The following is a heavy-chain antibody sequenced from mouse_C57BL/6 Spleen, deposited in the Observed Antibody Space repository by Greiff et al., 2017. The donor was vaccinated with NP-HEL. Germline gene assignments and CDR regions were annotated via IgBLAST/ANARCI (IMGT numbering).Heavy chain of an antibody. CDR2: IYPRDGST. CDR3: AARGGGLTGPWFAY. V-gene: IGHV1-85*01. Sequence: VQLQQSGPELVKPGASVKLSCKASGYTFTSYDINWVKQRPGQGLEWIGWIYPRDGSTKYNGKFKGKATLTVDTSSSTAYMELHSLTSEDSAVYFCAARGGGLTGPWFAYWGQGTLVTVSA. D-gene: IGHD4-1*01. J-gene: IGHJ3*01. CDR1: GYTFTSYD.